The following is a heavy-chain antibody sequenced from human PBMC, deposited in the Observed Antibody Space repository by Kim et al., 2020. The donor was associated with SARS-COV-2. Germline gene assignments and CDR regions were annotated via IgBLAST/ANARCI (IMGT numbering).Heavy chain of an antibody. Sequence: ASVKVSCKASGYAFPNYGINWVRQAPGQGLEWMGWISANNGNPNYAQKFQDRVTMTVDRSTSTAYLEVRSLRSDDTAVYYCARDRQYSRAGLSDNWGQGTLVTVSA. CDR1: GYAFPNYG. J-gene: IGHJ4*02. CDR3: ARDRQYSRAGLSDN. D-gene: IGHD6-13*01. V-gene: IGHV1-18*01. CDR2: ISANNGNP.